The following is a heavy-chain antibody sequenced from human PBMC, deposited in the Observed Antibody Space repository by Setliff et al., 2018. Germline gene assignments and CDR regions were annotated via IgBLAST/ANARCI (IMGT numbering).Heavy chain of an antibody. Sequence: PSETLSLTCAVSGGSIGSRTYYWGWVRQPPGKGLEWIGSLYYTGNTYYNPSLKSRVTISVDTSKNRFSLKLKSVTAADTAVFYCARHSRSSGGESWGQGTLVTSPQ. CDR1: GGSIGSRTYY. J-gene: IGHJ4*02. V-gene: IGHV4-39*01. CDR3: ARHSRSSGGES. CDR2: LYYTGNT. D-gene: IGHD2-15*01.